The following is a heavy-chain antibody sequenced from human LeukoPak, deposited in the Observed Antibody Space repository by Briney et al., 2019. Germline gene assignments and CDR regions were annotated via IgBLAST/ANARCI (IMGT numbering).Heavy chain of an antibody. CDR3: ARNNDFWSGYQKYYFDY. J-gene: IGHJ4*02. V-gene: IGHV4-39*07. D-gene: IGHD3-3*01. Sequence: SETLSLTCTVSGGSISSSSYYWGWIRQPPGKGLEWIGSIYYSGSTYYNPSLKSRVTISVDTSKNQFSLKLSSVTAADTAVYYCARNNDFWSGYQKYYFDYWGQGTLVTVSS. CDR2: IYYSGST. CDR1: GGSISSSSYY.